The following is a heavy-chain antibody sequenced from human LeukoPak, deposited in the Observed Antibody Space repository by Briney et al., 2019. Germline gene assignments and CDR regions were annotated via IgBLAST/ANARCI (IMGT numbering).Heavy chain of an antibody. Sequence: SGTLSLTCTVSGGSISSSSYYWGWIRQPPGKGLEWIGSIYYSGSTYYNPSLKSRVTISVDTSKNQFSLKLSSVAAADTAVYYCARRGGSYRKIDYWGQGTLVTVSS. D-gene: IGHD3-16*02. V-gene: IGHV4-39*01. CDR1: GGSISSSSYY. CDR2: IYYSGST. J-gene: IGHJ4*02. CDR3: ARRGGSYRKIDY.